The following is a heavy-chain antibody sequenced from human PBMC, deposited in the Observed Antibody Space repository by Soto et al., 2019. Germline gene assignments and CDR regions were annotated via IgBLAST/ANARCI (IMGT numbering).Heavy chain of an antibody. V-gene: IGHV5-51*01. J-gene: IGHJ6*02. CDR3: ARARDVVVPAATYYYYGMDV. CDR1: GYIFTSYW. D-gene: IGHD2-2*01. Sequence: PGGSLKISCRGSGYIFTSYWIGWVRQMPGKGLGWMGIIYPGDSDTRYSPSFQGQVTISADKSISTAYLQWSSLKASDNAMYYCARARDVVVPAATYYYYGMDVWGQGTTVTVSS. CDR2: IYPGDSDT.